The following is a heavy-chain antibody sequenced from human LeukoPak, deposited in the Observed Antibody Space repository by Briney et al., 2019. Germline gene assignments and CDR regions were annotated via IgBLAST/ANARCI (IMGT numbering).Heavy chain of an antibody. Sequence: SETLSLTCTVSGGSISSHYWSWIRQPPGKGLEWIGYMYHSGSTNYNPSFKSRVTISVDTSKNQFSLKLSSVTAADTAVYYCARHSAHASTNDAFDTWGQGTMVTVSS. CDR1: GGSISSHY. J-gene: IGHJ3*02. CDR3: ARHSAHASTNDAFDT. V-gene: IGHV4-59*11. CDR2: MYHSGST. D-gene: IGHD2-2*01.